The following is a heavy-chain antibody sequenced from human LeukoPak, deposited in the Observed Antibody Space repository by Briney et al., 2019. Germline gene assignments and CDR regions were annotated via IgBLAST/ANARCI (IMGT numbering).Heavy chain of an antibody. CDR3: AKDLTWNTAGY. V-gene: IGHV3-74*01. Sequence: GGSLRLSCAASGFTFSSYWMHWFRQAPGKGLVWVSRINTDGRTTGYADSVRGRFTISRDNAKNTLYLQMNGLRAEDTAVYYCAKDLTWNTAGYWGQGTLVTVSS. J-gene: IGHJ4*02. CDR2: INTDGRTT. D-gene: IGHD1/OR15-1a*01. CDR1: GFTFSSYW.